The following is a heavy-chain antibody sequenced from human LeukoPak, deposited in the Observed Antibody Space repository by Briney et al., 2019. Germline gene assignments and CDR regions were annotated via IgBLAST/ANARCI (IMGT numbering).Heavy chain of an antibody. V-gene: IGHV4-61*02. Sequence: SETLSLTCTVSGGSISSGNYYWSWIRKPAGKGLEWIGRIYTSGSTNYNPSLKSRVTISVDKSKNQFSLKLSSVTAADTAFYYCARWYYTGSGYYYDFWGQGTLVTVSS. CDR1: GGSISSGNYY. CDR2: IYTSGST. J-gene: IGHJ4*02. CDR3: ARWYYTGSGYYYDF. D-gene: IGHD3-22*01.